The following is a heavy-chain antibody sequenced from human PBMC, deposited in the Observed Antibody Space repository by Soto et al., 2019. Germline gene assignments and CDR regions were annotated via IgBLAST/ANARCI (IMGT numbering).Heavy chain of an antibody. J-gene: IGHJ4*02. CDR1: GFTFSSYW. CDR3: ASSFMVARVGY. V-gene: IGHV3-74*01. Sequence: EVPLVESGGGLVQPGGSLRLSCAASGFTFSSYWMHWVRQAPGKGLVWVSRINSDGSSTSYADSVKGRFTISRDNAKNTLNLQMNSLRAEETAVYYCASSFMVARVGYWGQGTLVTVSS. CDR2: INSDGSST. D-gene: IGHD5-12*01.